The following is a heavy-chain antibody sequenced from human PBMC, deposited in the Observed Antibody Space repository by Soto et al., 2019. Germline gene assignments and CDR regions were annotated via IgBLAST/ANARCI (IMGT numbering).Heavy chain of an antibody. Sequence: SETLSLTCTVSGGSISSGDYYWSWIRQPPGKGLEWIGYIYYSGSTYYNPSLKSRVTISVDTSKNQFSLKLSSVTAADTAVYYCAREGYYYDSSGYYRYNWFDPWGQGTLVTVSS. J-gene: IGHJ5*02. CDR1: GGSISSGDYY. D-gene: IGHD3-22*01. CDR2: IYYSGST. CDR3: AREGYYYDSSGYYRYNWFDP. V-gene: IGHV4-30-4*01.